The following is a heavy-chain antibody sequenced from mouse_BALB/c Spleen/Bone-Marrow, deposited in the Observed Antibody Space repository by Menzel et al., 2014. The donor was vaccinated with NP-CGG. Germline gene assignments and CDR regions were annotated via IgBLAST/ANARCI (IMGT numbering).Heavy chain of an antibody. J-gene: IGHJ2*03. D-gene: IGHD1-1*02. CDR2: INSNGGST. Sequence: EVKLMESGGGLVQPGGSLKLSCAASGFTFSSYGMSWVRQTPDKRLELVATINSNGGSTYYPDSVKGRFTISGDNAKNTLYLQMSSLKSEDTAMYYCARVWCFDYWGQGTSLTVSS. CDR3: ARVWCFDY. V-gene: IGHV5-6-3*01. CDR1: GFTFSSYG.